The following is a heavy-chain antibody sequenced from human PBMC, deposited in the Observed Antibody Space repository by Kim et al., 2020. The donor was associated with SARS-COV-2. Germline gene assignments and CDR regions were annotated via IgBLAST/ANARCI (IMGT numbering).Heavy chain of an antibody. CDR1: GGSISSSSYY. V-gene: IGHV4-39*07. Sequence: SETLSLTCTVSGGSISSSSYYWGWIRQPPGKGLEWIGSIYYSGSTYYNPSLKSRVTISVDTSKNQFSLKLSSVTAADTAVYYCASWNEGFDPWGQGTLVTVSS. CDR2: IYYSGST. CDR3: ASWNEGFDP. D-gene: IGHD1-1*01. J-gene: IGHJ5*02.